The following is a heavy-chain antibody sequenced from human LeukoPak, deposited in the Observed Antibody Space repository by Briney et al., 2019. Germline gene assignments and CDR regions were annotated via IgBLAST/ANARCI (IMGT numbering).Heavy chain of an antibody. CDR1: GGSISSSSYY. V-gene: IGHV4-39*07. D-gene: IGHD3-3*01. J-gene: IGHJ1*01. Sequence: SETLSLTCTVSGGSISSSSYYWGWIRQPPGKGLEWIGSIYYSGSTNYNPSLKSRVTISVDTSKNQFSLKLSSVTAADTAVYYCARSSRGDLITIFGVVIVGAKYFQHWGQGTLVTVSS. CDR3: ARSSRGDLITIFGVVIVGAKYFQH. CDR2: IYYSGST.